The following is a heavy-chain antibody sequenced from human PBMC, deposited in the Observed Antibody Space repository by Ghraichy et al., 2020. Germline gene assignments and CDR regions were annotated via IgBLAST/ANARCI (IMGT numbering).Heavy chain of an antibody. CDR2: INHSGST. CDR3: ASFMTTVTTGAGLNWFDP. V-gene: IGHV4-34*01. CDR1: GGSFSGYY. D-gene: IGHD4-17*01. J-gene: IGHJ5*02. Sequence: SETLSLTCAVYGGSFSGYYWSWIRQPPGKGLEWIGEINHSGSTNYNPSLKSRVTISVDTSKNQFSLKLSSVTAADTAVYYCASFMTTVTTGAGLNWFDPWGQGTLVTVSS.